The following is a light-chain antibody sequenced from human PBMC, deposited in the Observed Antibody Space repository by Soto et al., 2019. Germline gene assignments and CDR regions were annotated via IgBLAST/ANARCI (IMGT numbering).Light chain of an antibody. J-gene: IGLJ3*02. CDR1: SSAVGDYNY. CDR3: SSYASRRTRV. Sequence: QSALTQPASVSGSPGQSITLSCTGTSSAVGDYNYVSWYQQHPGKAPRLIIYEVSYRPSGVSNRFSGSKSGNTASLTISWLQAEDEADYYCSSYASRRTRVFGGGTKMTVL. CDR2: EVS. V-gene: IGLV2-14*01.